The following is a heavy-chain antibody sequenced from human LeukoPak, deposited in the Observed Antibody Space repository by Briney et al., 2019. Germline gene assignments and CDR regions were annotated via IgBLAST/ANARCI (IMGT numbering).Heavy chain of an antibody. CDR1: GFTFSSYA. CDR3: AKRYSSSSRSDYYYGMDV. J-gene: IGHJ6*02. Sequence: GGSLRLSCAASGFTFSSYAMSWVRQAPGKGLEWVSAISGSGGSTYYAGSVKGRFTISRDNSKNTLYLQMNSLRAEDTAVYYCAKRYSSSSRSDYYYGMDVWGQGTTVTVSS. V-gene: IGHV3-23*01. CDR2: ISGSGGST. D-gene: IGHD6-6*01.